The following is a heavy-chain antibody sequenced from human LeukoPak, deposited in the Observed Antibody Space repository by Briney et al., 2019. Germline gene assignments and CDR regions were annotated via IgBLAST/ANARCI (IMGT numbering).Heavy chain of an antibody. CDR2: IIPIFGTA. CDR3: ARDRVNSGYDSTGFDY. J-gene: IGHJ4*02. D-gene: IGHD5-12*01. Sequence: SVKVSCKASVGTFSSYAISWVRQAPGQGLESMGGIIPIFGTANYAQKFQGRVTITADESTSTAYLELSSLRSEDTAVYYCARDRVNSGYDSTGFDYWGQGNLVTVSS. CDR1: VGTFSSYA. V-gene: IGHV1-69*13.